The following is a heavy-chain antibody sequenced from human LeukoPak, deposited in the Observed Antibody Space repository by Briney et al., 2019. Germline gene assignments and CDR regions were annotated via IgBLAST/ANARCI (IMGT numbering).Heavy chain of an antibody. J-gene: IGHJ4*02. CDR2: TSGDGGAT. D-gene: IGHD3-22*01. V-gene: IGHV3-23*01. Sequence: GGSLRLSCAASRFTFSSYAMSWVRQSTGKGLEWVSSTSGDGGATYYSNSVKGRFTISRDNSRNTLYLQMNSLRAEDTAVYYCAKDRPNYYGSNGHYYRRDGDYWGQGTLVTVSS. CDR3: AKDRPNYYGSNGHYYRRDGDY. CDR1: RFTFSSYA.